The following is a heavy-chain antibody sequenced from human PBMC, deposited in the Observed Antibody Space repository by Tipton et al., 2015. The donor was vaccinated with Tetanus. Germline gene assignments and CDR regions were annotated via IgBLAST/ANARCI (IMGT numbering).Heavy chain of an antibody. D-gene: IGHD5-18*01. CDR1: GFTFSSYD. CDR2: IGTAGDT. J-gene: IGHJ6*02. CDR3: ARGVSHVDTAMVWDYYYGMDV. V-gene: IGHV3-13*01. Sequence: SLRLSCAASGFTFSSYDMHWVRQATGKGLEWVSAIGTAGDTYYPGSVKGRFTISRENAKNSLYLQMNGLRAGDTAVYYCARGVSHVDTAMVWDYYYGMDVWGQGTTVTVSS.